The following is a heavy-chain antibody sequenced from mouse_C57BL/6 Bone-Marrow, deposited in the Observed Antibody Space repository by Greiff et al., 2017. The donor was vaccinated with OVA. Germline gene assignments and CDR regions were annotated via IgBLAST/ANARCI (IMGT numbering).Heavy chain of an antibody. CDR3: ARRGSYPDY. CDR2: INPNNGGT. D-gene: IGHD1-1*01. Sequence: EVKLQQSGPELVKPGASVKISCKASGYTFTDYYMNWVKQSHGKSLEWIGDINPNNGGTSYNQKFKGKATLTVDKSSSTAYMELRSLTSEDSAVYYCARRGSYPDYWGQGTTLTVSS. CDR1: GYTFTDYY. J-gene: IGHJ2*01. V-gene: IGHV1-26*01.